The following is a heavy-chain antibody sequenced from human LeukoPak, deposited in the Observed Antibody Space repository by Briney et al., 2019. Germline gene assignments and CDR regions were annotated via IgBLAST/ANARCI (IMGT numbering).Heavy chain of an antibody. Sequence: SETLSLTCTVSGGSISSSYWTWIRQPPGKGLEWIGTIYHIGSTYYTPSLGSRVTISVDTSKNEFSLNLKSVTAADTAVYYCARAGWIITSGIDYWGQAALVTVSS. CDR3: ARAGWIITSGIDY. CDR1: GGSISSSY. J-gene: IGHJ4*02. D-gene: IGHD3-10*01. V-gene: IGHV4-59*08. CDR2: IYHIGST.